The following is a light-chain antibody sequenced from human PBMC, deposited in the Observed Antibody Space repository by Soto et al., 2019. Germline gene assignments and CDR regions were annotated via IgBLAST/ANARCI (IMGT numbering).Light chain of an antibody. CDR2: AAS. J-gene: IGKJ1*01. CDR3: QQYYSYPRT. CDR1: QGISSY. V-gene: IGKV1-8*01. Sequence: AIRMTQSPSSLSESTGDRVTITCRASQGISSYLAWYQQKPGKAPKLLIYAASTLQSGVPSRFSGSGSGTDFTLTISCLQSEDFETYYCQQYYSYPRTFGQGTKVEIK.